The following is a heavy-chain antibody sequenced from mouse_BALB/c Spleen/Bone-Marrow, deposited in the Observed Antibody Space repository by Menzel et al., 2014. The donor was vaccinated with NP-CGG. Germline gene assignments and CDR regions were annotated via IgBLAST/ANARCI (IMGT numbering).Heavy chain of an antibody. Sequence: VQLQQSGAELVRPGSSVKISCKASGYAFSSYWMSWVKQRPGQGLEWIGQIYPGDGDTNYNGKFKGKATLTADKSSSTAYMQLSSLTSEDSALYFCARWLPAMDYWGQGTSVTVSS. J-gene: IGHJ4*01. D-gene: IGHD2-2*01. CDR1: GYAFSSYW. V-gene: IGHV1-80*01. CDR3: ARWLPAMDY. CDR2: IYPGDGDT.